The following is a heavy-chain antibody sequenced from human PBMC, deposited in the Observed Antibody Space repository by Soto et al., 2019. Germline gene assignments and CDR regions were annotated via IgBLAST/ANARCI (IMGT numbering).Heavy chain of an antibody. D-gene: IGHD6-25*01. CDR1: GFTFSNYA. J-gene: IGHJ4*02. V-gene: IGHV3-23*01. Sequence: EVQLLESGGGLVQPGGSLRLSCAASGFTFSNYAMSWVRQAPGKGLEWVSAISGGGGTTYYAGSVKGRFTISRDNSKNTLFLQMNSLRAEDTAVYYCAIFFVETGESSGWPWSFHYWGQGTLVTVSS. CDR3: AIFFVETGESSGWPWSFHY. CDR2: ISGGGGTT.